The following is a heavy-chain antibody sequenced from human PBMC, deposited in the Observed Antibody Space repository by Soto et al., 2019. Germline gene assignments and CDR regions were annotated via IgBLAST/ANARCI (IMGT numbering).Heavy chain of an antibody. V-gene: IGHV1-24*01. CDR2: FDPEDGET. CDR1: GYTLTELS. Sequence: ASVKVSCKVSGYTLTELSMHWVRQAPGKGLEWMGGFDPEDGETIYAQKFQGRVTMTEDTSTDTAYMELSSLRSEDTAVYYCATVPDAYCGGDCPPFDYWGQGTMVTVYS. J-gene: IGHJ4*02. D-gene: IGHD2-21*02. CDR3: ATVPDAYCGGDCPPFDY.